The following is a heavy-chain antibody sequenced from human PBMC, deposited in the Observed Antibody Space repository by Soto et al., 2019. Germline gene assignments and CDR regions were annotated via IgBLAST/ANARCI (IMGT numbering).Heavy chain of an antibody. CDR1: GYTFTSYA. CDR2: INAGNGNT. J-gene: IGHJ6*03. CDR3: ASSISSSWSKPPYHYYYMDV. Sequence: ASVKVSCKASGYTFTSYAMHWVRQAPGQRLEWMGWINAGNGNTKYSQKFQGRVTITRDTSASTAYMELSSLRSEDTAVYYCASSISSSWSKPPYHYYYMDVWGKGTTVTVSS. V-gene: IGHV1-3*01. D-gene: IGHD6-13*01.